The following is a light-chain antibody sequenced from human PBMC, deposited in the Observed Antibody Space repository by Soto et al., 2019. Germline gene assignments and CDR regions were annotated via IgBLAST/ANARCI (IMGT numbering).Light chain of an antibody. CDR2: QDT. CDR1: KMGDKY. Sequence: SYELTQPPSLSVSPGQTASITCSGDKMGDKYAWWYQQKPGQSPVLVIYQDTKRTSGIPERFSGSASGNTATLTIRGTQAVDEADYYCQAWDSSLYVVFGGGTKLTVL. J-gene: IGLJ2*01. CDR3: QAWDSSLYVV. V-gene: IGLV3-1*01.